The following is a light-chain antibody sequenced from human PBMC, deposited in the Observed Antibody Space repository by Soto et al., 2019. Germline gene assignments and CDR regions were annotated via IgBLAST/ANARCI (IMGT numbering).Light chain of an antibody. CDR3: SSYTSSSTAYVV. CDR2: DVS. J-gene: IGLJ2*01. CDR1: SSDVGGYNY. Sequence: SALTQPASVSGSPGQSITISCTGTSSDVGGYNYVSWYQQHPGKAPKLMIYDVSNRPSGVSNRFSGSKSGNTASLTISGLQAEDEADYYCSSYTSSSTAYVVFGGGTKVTVL. V-gene: IGLV2-14*01.